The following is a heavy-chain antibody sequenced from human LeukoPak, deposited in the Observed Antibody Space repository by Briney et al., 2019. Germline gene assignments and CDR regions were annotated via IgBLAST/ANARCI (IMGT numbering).Heavy chain of an antibody. CDR3: AITLGYSSGWTYFDY. CDR1: GYTFTGYY. J-gene: IGHJ4*02. CDR2: INPDSGGT. D-gene: IGHD6-19*01. V-gene: IGHV1-2*02. Sequence: ASVKVSCKASGYTFTGYYMHWVRQAPGQGLEWMGWINPDSGGTNYAQKFQGRVTMTRDTSISTAYMELSRLRSDDTAVYYCAITLGYSSGWTYFDYWGQGTLDTVSS.